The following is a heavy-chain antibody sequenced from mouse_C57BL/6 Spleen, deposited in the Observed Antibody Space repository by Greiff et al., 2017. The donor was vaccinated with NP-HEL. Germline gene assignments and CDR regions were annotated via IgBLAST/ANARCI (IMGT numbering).Heavy chain of an antibody. CDR3: TAVVHYAMDY. D-gene: IGHD1-1*01. Sequence: VQLQQSGAELVRPGASVKLSCTASGFNIKDDYMHWVKQRPEQGLEWIGWIDPENGDTEYASKFQGKATITADTSSNTAYLQLSSLTSEDTAVYYCTAVVHYAMDYWGQGTSVTVSS. J-gene: IGHJ4*01. CDR1: GFNIKDDY. CDR2: IDPENGDT. V-gene: IGHV14-4*01.